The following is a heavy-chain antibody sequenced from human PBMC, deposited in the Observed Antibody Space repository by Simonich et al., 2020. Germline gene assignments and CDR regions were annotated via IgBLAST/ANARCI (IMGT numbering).Heavy chain of an antibody. V-gene: IGHV1-2*02. CDR2: INPNRGGT. CDR1: GYTFTGYY. J-gene: IGHJ3*02. Sequence: QVQLVQSGAEVKKPGASVKVSCKASGYTFTGYYMHWVRQAPGQGLEGRGWINPNRGGTNEAQKFQGRVTMTRDTSSSTAYMELSRLRSDDTAVYYCARVRFEAFDIWGQGTMVTVSS. CDR3: ARVRFEAFDI.